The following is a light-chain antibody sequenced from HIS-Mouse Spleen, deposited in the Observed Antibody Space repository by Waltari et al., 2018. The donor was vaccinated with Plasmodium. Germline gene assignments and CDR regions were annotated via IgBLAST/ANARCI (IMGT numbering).Light chain of an antibody. V-gene: IGLV3-1*01. Sequence: SYELTQPPSVSVSPGQTASITCSGDKLGAKYACWYQQKPGQSPVLVIYQDSKRPSGIPERFSGSNSGNTATLTISGTQAMDEADYYCKAWDSSTVVFGGGTKLTVL. CDR3: KAWDSSTVV. CDR1: KLGAKY. CDR2: QDS. J-gene: IGLJ2*01.